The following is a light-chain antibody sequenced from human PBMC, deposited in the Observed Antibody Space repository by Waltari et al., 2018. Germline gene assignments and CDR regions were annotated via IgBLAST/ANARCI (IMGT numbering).Light chain of an antibody. J-gene: IGKJ1*01. CDR2: GAS. CDR3: QHYVRLPAT. CDR1: QSGGRS. V-gene: IGKV3-20*01. Sequence: EIVLTQSPGTLSLTPGEGAALSCRASQSGGRSLAWYQQKPGQAPRLLIYGASNRATGIPDRFSGSGSGTDFSLTISRLEPEDFAVFYCQHYVRLPATFGQGTKVEIK.